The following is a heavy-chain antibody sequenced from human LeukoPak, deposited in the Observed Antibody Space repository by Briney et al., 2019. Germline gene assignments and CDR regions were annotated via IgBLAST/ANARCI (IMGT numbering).Heavy chain of an antibody. CDR3: ARGISYSYGYYFDY. CDR2: ISAYNGNT. D-gene: IGHD5-18*01. V-gene: IGHV1-18*01. CDR1: GYTFTSYG. Sequence: GASVKVSCKASGYTFTSYGISWVRQAPGQGLEWMGWISAYNGNTNYALNLQGRVTMTTDTSTSTAYMELRSLRSDDTAVYYCARGISYSYGYYFDYWGQGTLVTVSS. J-gene: IGHJ4*02.